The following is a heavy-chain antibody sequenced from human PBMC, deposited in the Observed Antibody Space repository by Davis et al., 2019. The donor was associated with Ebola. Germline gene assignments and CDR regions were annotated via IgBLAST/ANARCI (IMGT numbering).Heavy chain of an antibody. D-gene: IGHD6-6*01. Sequence: AASVTVSCKASGGTFSSYAISWVRQAPGHGLEWMGGIIPIFGTANYAQKFQGRVTITADKSTSTAYMELSSLRSEDTAVYYCARGYSSWSEVDFDYWGQGTLVTVSS. J-gene: IGHJ4*02. CDR1: GGTFSSYA. CDR3: ARGYSSWSEVDFDY. V-gene: IGHV1-69*06. CDR2: IIPIFGTA.